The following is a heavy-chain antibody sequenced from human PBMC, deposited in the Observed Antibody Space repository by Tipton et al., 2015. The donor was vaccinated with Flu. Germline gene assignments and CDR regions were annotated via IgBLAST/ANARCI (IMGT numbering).Heavy chain of an antibody. J-gene: IGHJ5*02. CDR2: IYTGGST. D-gene: IGHD1-1*01. CDR3: ARGLMGWDATTDT. Sequence: GSLRLSCAASGFIISNYYMSWVRQAPGKGLECVSVIYTGGSTSYTDSVKGRFTISRDNSKNTLYLQMSGLRVEDTAVYYCARGLMGWDATTDTWGQGTLVTVAS. V-gene: IGHV3-53*01. CDR1: GFIISNYY.